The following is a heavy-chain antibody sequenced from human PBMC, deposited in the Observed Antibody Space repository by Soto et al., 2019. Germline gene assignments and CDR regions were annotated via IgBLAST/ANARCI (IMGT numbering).Heavy chain of an antibody. CDR3: ARIAVAGTYAFDI. Sequence: PGESLKLSCKGSGNSFTNYWIGWVRQMPGKGLEWMGIIYPGDSDTRYSPSFQGQVTISADKSISTAYLQWSSLKASDTAMYYCARIAVAGTYAFDIWGQGTMVTVSS. D-gene: IGHD6-19*01. J-gene: IGHJ3*02. CDR1: GNSFTNYW. CDR2: IYPGDSDT. V-gene: IGHV5-51*01.